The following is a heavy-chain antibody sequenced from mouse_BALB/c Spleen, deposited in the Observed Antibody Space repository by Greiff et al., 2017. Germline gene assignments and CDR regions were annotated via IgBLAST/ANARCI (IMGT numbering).Heavy chain of an antibody. Sequence: VQLVESAAELARPGASVKMSCKASGYTFTSYTMHWVNQRPGQGLEWIGYINPSSGYTEYNQKFKDKTTLTSDKSSSTAYMQLSSLTSEDSAVYYCARCYYYFDYWGQGTTLTVSS. CDR1: GYTFTSYT. J-gene: IGHJ2*01. V-gene: IGHV1-4*02. CDR3: ARCYYYFDY. CDR2: INPSSGYT. D-gene: IGHD2-12*01.